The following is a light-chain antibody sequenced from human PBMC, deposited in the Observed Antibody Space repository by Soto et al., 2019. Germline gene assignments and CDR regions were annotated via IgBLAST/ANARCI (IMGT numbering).Light chain of an antibody. Sequence: QSVLTQPSSVSGTPGQRVTISCSGSDSNIGSNTVNCYQQLPGAAPQLLIYINFQRPSGIPDRFSGSKSVASASLAISGLQSEDEAHSYCAVWDDSLNGWAFGGGTKLTVL. CDR1: DSNIGSNT. CDR3: AVWDDSLNGWA. V-gene: IGLV1-44*01. J-gene: IGLJ2*01. CDR2: INF.